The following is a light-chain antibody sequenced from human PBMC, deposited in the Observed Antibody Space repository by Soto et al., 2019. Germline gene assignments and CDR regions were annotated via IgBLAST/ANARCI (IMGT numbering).Light chain of an antibody. CDR1: SSDFSDYNY. CDR2: DVS. J-gene: IGLJ1*01. V-gene: IGLV2-11*01. Sequence: QSALTQPRSVSGTPGQSVTISCTGTSSDFSDYNYVSWYQQHPGKVPKLMMYDVSKRPSGVPDRFSGSKSGNTASLTISGLQAEDEADYYCCSYAGSYTDVFGTGTKLTVL. CDR3: CSYAGSYTDV.